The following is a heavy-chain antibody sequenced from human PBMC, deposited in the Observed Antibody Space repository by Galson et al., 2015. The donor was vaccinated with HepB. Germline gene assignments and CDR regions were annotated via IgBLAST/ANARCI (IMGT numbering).Heavy chain of an antibody. V-gene: IGHV3-30*18. CDR3: AKEDFMVRGVIPYYYYGMDV. CDR1: GFTFSSYG. J-gene: IGHJ6*02. CDR2: ISYDGSNK. Sequence: SLRLSCAASGFTFSSYGMHWVRQAPGKGLEWVAVISYDGSNKYYADSVKGRFTISRDNSKNTLYLQMNSLRAEDTAVYYCAKEDFMVRGVIPYYYYGMDVWGQGTTVTVSS. D-gene: IGHD3-10*01.